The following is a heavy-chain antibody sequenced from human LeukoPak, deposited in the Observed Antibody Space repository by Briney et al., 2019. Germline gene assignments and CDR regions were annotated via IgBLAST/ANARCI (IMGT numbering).Heavy chain of an antibody. Sequence: PTGGSLRLSCAASGFTFSSYDMHWLRQGTGKGLEWVSAIGTAADTYYQGSQRGRFTISRENAKNSLYLQMNSLRAGDTAVYYCARDSGQIFDYWGQGTLVTVSS. D-gene: IGHD3-10*01. CDR1: GFTFSSYD. CDR3: ARDSGQIFDY. J-gene: IGHJ4*02. V-gene: IGHV3-13*04. CDR2: IGTAADT.